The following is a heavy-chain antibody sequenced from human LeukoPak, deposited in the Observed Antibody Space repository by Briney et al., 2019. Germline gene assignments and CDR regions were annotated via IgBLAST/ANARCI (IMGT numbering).Heavy chain of an antibody. Sequence: GGSLRLSCAASGFTFSSYSMNWVRQAPGKGLEWVSSISSSSSYIYYADSVKGRFTISRDNAKNSLYLQMNSLRAEDTAVYYCASTAPYYYDSSGYGYWGQGTLVTVSS. V-gene: IGHV3-21*01. D-gene: IGHD3-22*01. J-gene: IGHJ4*02. CDR1: GFTFSSYS. CDR3: ASTAPYYYDSSGYGY. CDR2: ISSSSSYI.